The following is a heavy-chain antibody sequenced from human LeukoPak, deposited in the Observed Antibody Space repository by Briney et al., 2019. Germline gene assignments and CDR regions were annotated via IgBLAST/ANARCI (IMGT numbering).Heavy chain of an antibody. D-gene: IGHD1-26*01. J-gene: IGHJ5*02. CDR3: ARGRAGSGSYYRWFDP. CDR1: GGSFSGYY. Sequence: SETLSLTCAVYGGSFSGYYWSWIRQPPGKGLEWIGEINHSGSTNYNPSLKSRVTISVDTSKNQFSLKLSSVTAADTAVYYCARGRAGSGSYYRWFDPWGQGTLVTVSS. V-gene: IGHV4-34*01. CDR2: INHSGST.